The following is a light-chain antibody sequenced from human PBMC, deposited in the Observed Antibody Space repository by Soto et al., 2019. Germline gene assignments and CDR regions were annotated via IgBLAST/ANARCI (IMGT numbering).Light chain of an antibody. CDR2: GAS. V-gene: IGKV1-39*01. CDR3: QQSYSPSVT. Sequence: DIQMTQSPSSLSGSVGDIVSITCRASQSISNFLNWYQQKPGKPPKLLIYGASSLQSGVPSRFSGSGSGTDFTLTISSLQPEDFETFYCQQSYSPSVTFGGGTKVDIK. CDR1: QSISNF. J-gene: IGKJ4*01.